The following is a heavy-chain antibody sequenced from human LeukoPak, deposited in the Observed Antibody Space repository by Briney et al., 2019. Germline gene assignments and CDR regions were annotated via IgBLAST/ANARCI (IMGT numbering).Heavy chain of an antibody. CDR3: ARGRWIAVAGPNWFDP. CDR2: INPSGGST. D-gene: IGHD6-19*01. V-gene: IGHV1-46*01. J-gene: IGHJ5*02. CDR1: GYTFTSYY. Sequence: ASVKVSCKASGYTFTSYYMHWVRQAPGQGLEWMGIINPSGGSTSYAQMFQGRVTMTRDTSTSTVYMELSSLRSEDTAVYYCARGRWIAVAGPNWFDPWGQGTLVSVSS.